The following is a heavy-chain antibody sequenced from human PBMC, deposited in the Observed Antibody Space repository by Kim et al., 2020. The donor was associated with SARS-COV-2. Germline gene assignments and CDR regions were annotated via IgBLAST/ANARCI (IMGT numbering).Heavy chain of an antibody. CDR3: ATGLAEGTDFDY. Sequence: TFNPSLKSRVTISVDTSKNQFSRKLSAVTAADTSVYYCATGLAEGTDFDYWGQGTLVTVSS. V-gene: IGHV4-34*01. D-gene: IGHD2-8*02. J-gene: IGHJ4*02.